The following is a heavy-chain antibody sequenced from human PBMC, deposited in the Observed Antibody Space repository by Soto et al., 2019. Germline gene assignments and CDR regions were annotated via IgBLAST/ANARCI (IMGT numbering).Heavy chain of an antibody. V-gene: IGHV2-5*02. CDR2: IHWDADK. CDR1: RFSLSAYGAR. Sequence: SGATLVNPTQTLTLTCRLSRFSLSAYGARVICFRQPPGQTPELLALIHWDADKRYSPYLKSRLTITKDTSKNQVVLTLTYLDPLDTGTCFCACTNHSSGFLTSRGQEIVYTVST. J-gene: IGHJ4*02. CDR3: ACTNHSSGFLTS. D-gene: IGHD3-22*01.